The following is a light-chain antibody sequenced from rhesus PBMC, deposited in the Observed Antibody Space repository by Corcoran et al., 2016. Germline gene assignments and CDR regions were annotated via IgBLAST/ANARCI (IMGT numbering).Light chain of an antibody. CDR3: QHSYGTPLT. CDR1: QSIGSS. V-gene: IGKV6-55*01. J-gene: IGKJ4*01. CDR2: FAS. Sequence: EIVLTQSPAFQSVTLKEKVTITCQASQSIGSSLHWYQQRPDQSPKLLIRFASQSISGVPSRFRCCGSRTDFTHTISSLQPEDFATYYGQHSYGTPLTFGGGTKVERK.